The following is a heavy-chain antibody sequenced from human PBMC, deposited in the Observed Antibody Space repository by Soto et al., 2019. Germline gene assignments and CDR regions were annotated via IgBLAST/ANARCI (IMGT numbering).Heavy chain of an antibody. D-gene: IGHD3-22*01. V-gene: IGHV3-23*01. Sequence: HPGVSLRLSCAASGFTFSSYAMSWVRQAPGKGLEWVSAISGSGGSTYYADSVKGRFTISRDNSKNTLYLQMNSLRAEDTAVYYCAKESGESEYYYDSSGYPTTPYYFDYWGKGTLVTVSS. CDR3: AKESGESEYYYDSSGYPTTPYYFDY. J-gene: IGHJ4*02. CDR1: GFTFSSYA. CDR2: ISGSGGST.